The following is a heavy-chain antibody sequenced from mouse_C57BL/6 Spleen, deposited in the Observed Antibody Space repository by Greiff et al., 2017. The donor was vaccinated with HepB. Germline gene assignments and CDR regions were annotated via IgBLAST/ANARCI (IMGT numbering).Heavy chain of an antibody. V-gene: IGHV5-4*01. CDR2: ISDGGSYT. CDR1: GFTFSSYA. J-gene: IGHJ2*01. CDR3: ARDLDFDY. Sequence: EVKVEESGGGLVKPGGSLKLSCAASGFTFSSYAMSWVRQTPEKRLEWVATISDGGSYTYYPDNVKGRFTISRDNAKNNLYLQMSHLKSEDTAMYYCARDLDFDYWGQGTTLTVSS.